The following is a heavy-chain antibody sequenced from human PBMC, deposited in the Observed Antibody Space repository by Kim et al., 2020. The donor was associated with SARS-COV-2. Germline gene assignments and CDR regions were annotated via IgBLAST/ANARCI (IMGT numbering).Heavy chain of an antibody. CDR3: ARGRITMVRGGEYFQH. Sequence: SLKSRVTISVDTSKNQFSLKLSSVTAADTAVYYCARGRITMVRGGEYFQHWGQGTLVTVSS. J-gene: IGHJ1*01. D-gene: IGHD3-10*01. V-gene: IGHV4-34*13.